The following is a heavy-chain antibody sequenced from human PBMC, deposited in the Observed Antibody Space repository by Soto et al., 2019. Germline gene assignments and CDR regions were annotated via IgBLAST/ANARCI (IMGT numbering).Heavy chain of an antibody. V-gene: IGHV1-2*02. CDR3: ARRITMIVVPRGWFDP. Sequence: ASVKVSCKASGGAFNNYAIYWLRQAPGQGLEWMGWINPNSGGTNYAQKFQGRVTMTRDTSISTAYMELSRLRSDDTAVYYCARRITMIVVPRGWFDPWGQGTLVTVS. D-gene: IGHD3-22*01. CDR2: INPNSGGT. CDR1: GGAFNNYA. J-gene: IGHJ5*02.